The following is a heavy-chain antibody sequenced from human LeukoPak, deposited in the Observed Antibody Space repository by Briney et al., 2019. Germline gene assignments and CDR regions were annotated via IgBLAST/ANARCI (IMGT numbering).Heavy chain of an antibody. J-gene: IGHJ4*02. Sequence: PSETLSLTCAVSGYSISSGYYWGWVRQPPGKGREWIGSIYHSETAYYNPSLKSRVTISIDTSKNQFSLKLSSVTAADTAVYYCARELYDSSGYTDYWGQGTLVTVSS. CDR2: IYHSETA. CDR3: ARELYDSSGYTDY. D-gene: IGHD3-22*01. V-gene: IGHV4-38-2*02. CDR1: GYSISSGYY.